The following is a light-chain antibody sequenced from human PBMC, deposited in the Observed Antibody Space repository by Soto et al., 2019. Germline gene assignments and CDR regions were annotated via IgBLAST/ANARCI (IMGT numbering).Light chain of an antibody. V-gene: IGLV1-51*01. CDR2: DNT. Sequence: QSVLTQPPSVSADPGQKVSISCSGGSSNIENNFVSWYQQLPGTAPKLLIYDNTKRPSGIPERFSASKSGTSATLAITGLQTGDEADYYCGTWDNGLTGVVFGGGTKLTVL. J-gene: IGLJ2*01. CDR1: SSNIENNF. CDR3: GTWDNGLTGVV.